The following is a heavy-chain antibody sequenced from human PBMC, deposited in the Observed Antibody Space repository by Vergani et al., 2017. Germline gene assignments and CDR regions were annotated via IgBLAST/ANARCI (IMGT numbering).Heavy chain of an antibody. J-gene: IGHJ4*02. CDR3: ARVGTSSNPDYFDY. Sequence: QVQLVQSGAEVKKPGASVKVSCKASGYTFTDYFMHWVRQAPGQGLEWMGWINPNSGGTNYAQKFQGRVTMTRDTSISTAYMELRNLRSDDTAGYYCARVGTSSNPDYFDYWGQGTLVTVSS. D-gene: IGHD2-2*01. V-gene: IGHV1-2*02. CDR1: GYTFTDYF. CDR2: INPNSGGT.